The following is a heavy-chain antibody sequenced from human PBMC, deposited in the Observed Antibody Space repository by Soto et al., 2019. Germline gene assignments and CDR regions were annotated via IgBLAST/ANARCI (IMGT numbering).Heavy chain of an antibody. CDR1: GFIVSSNY. D-gene: IGHD3-10*01. Sequence: EVQLVESGGGLVQPGGSLRLSCAASGFIVSSNYMSWVRQAPGKGLEWVSVIYTSGSTYYADSVKGRFTISRDNSKNIVYLQMNSLRAEDAAVYYCARGDGALDVWGQGTLVTVS. CDR2: IYTSGST. CDR3: ARGDGALDV. J-gene: IGHJ3*01. V-gene: IGHV3-66*01.